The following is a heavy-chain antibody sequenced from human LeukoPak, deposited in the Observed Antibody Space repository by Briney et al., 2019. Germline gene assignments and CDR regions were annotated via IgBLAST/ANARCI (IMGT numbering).Heavy chain of an antibody. D-gene: IGHD3-22*01. CDR1: GFTFSSYA. CDR2: ISSRSSYI. V-gene: IGHV3-21*01. Sequence: PGGSLRLSCAASGFTFSSYAMNWVRQAPGKGLEWVSSISSRSSYIYYADSVKGRFTISRDNAKNSLYLQMNSLRAEDTAVYYCAKIVGQGYYYDSSGYSDYWGQGTLVTVSS. J-gene: IGHJ4*02. CDR3: AKIVGQGYYYDSSGYSDY.